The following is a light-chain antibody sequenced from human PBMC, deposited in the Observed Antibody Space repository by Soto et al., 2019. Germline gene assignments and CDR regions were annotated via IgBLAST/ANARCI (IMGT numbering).Light chain of an antibody. V-gene: IGKV3-20*01. CDR3: QQYHFSPET. Sequence: IVLTQSPGVLSLSPGGRATLSCRASQSVNSSYLAWYQQKSGLAPRLLIYGASHRARGIPDRFSGGGSGTDFTLTISRLEREDFAVYYCQQYHFSPETFGPGTKVDIK. J-gene: IGKJ1*01. CDR2: GAS. CDR1: QSVNSSY.